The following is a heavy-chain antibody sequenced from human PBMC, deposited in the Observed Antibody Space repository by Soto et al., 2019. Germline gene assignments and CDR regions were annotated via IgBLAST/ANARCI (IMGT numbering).Heavy chain of an antibody. V-gene: IGHV4-61*01. CDR2: IYYSGST. CDR3: ARFGGSSSWYGVGYYYYGMDV. CDR1: GGSVSSGSYY. D-gene: IGHD6-13*01. J-gene: IGHJ6*02. Sequence: SETLSLTCTVSGGSVSSGSYYWSWIRQPPGKGLEWIGYIYYSGSTNYNPSLKSRVTISVDTSKNQFSLKLSSVTAADTAVYYCARFGGSSSWYGVGYYYYGMDVWGQGTTVTVSS.